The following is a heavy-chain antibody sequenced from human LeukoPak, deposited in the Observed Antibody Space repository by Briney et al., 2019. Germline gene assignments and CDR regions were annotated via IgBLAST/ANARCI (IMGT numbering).Heavy chain of an antibody. CDR1: GGTFSSYY. J-gene: IGHJ5*02. D-gene: IGHD5-18*01. CDR3: ARALPHRRLMDTTMEQHWFDP. CDR2: INPSGGST. Sequence: ASVKVSCKASGGTFSSYYMHWVRQAPGQGLEWMGLINPSGGSTRYAQKFQGRVTMTRDMSTSTVYMELSSLRSEDTAVYYCARALPHRRLMDTTMEQHWFDPWGQGTLVTVSS. V-gene: IGHV1-46*01.